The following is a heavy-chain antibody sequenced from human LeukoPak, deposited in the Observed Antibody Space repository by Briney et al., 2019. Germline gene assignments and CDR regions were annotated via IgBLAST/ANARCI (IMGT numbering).Heavy chain of an antibody. D-gene: IGHD5-18*01. J-gene: IGHJ4*02. Sequence: GGSLRLSCAASGFTFSNCAMRWVRQPPGKGLEWVSAVSDDGAETWYADSVKGRFTISRDNSKNTVSPQMTNPRADDTARYYCVKEERGYSYGDYWGQGTLVTVSS. CDR2: VSDDGAET. CDR1: GFTFSNCA. CDR3: VKEERGYSYGDY. V-gene: IGHV3-23*01.